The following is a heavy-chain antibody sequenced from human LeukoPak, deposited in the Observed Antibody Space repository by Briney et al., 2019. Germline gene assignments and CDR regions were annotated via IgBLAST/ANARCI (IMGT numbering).Heavy chain of an antibody. D-gene: IGHD2-15*01. J-gene: IGHJ6*04. CDR3: ARGRGGGLVIYGMDV. CDR2: INHSGST. CDR1: GGSFSGYY. V-gene: IGHV4-34*01. Sequence: SETLSLTCAVYGGSFSGYYWSWIRQPPGKGLEWIGEINHSGSTNYNPSLKSRVTISVDTSKNQFSLKLSSVTAADTAVYYCARGRGGGLVIYGMDVWGKGTTVTVSS.